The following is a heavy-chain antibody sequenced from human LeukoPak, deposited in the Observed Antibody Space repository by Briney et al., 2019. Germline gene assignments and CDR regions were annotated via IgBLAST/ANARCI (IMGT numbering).Heavy chain of an antibody. CDR3: AKDPPSYCSSTSCYRYNWFDP. Sequence: GGSLRLSCAASGFTFSSYAMSWVRQAPGKGLEWVSAISGSGGSTYYADSVKGRFTISRDNSKNTLYLQMNSLRAEDTAVYYCAKDPPSYCSSTSCYRYNWFDPWGQGTLVTVSS. CDR1: GFTFSSYA. J-gene: IGHJ5*02. D-gene: IGHD2-2*01. V-gene: IGHV3-23*01. CDR2: ISGSGGST.